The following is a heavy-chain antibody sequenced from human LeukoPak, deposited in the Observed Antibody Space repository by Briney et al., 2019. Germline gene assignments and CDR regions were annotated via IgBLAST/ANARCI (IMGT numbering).Heavy chain of an antibody. CDR3: ARDRVGGGVDY. V-gene: IGHV4-31*03. CDR2: IYYSGST. J-gene: IGHJ4*02. D-gene: IGHD1-26*01. CDR1: GGSISSGGYY. Sequence: SQTLSLTRTVSGGSISSGGYYWSWIRQHPGKGLEWIGYIYYSGSTYYNPSLKSRVTISVDTSKNQFSLKLSSVTAADTAVYYCARDRVGGGVDYWGQGTLVTVSS.